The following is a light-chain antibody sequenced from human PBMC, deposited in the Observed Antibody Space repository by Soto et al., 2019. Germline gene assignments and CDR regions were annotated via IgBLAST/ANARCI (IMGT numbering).Light chain of an antibody. CDR1: SSNIGAGYD. CDR2: GNS. CDR3: PSYDSRLRGVV. Sequence: QSVLTQPPSVSGAPGQRVTISCTGSSSNIGAGYDVHWYQHLPGTAPKLVIYGNSNRPSGVPDRFSGYKSGTSASLAITGLQAEDEADYYCPSYDSRLRGVVFGGGTKVTVL. J-gene: IGLJ2*01. V-gene: IGLV1-40*01.